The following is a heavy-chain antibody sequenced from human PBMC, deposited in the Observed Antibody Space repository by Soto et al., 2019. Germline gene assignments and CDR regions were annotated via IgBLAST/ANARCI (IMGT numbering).Heavy chain of an antibody. CDR1: GFTFSSYA. CDR2: ISGSGGST. V-gene: IGHV3-23*01. CDR3: AKEEGSGYAGLFPWFDP. D-gene: IGHD5-12*01. Sequence: EVQLLESGGGLVQPGGSLRLSRAASGFTFSSYAMSWVRQAPGKGLEWVSAISGSGGSTYYADSVKGRFTISRDNSKNTLYLQMNSLRAEDTAVYYCAKEEGSGYAGLFPWFDPWGQGTLVTVSS. J-gene: IGHJ5*02.